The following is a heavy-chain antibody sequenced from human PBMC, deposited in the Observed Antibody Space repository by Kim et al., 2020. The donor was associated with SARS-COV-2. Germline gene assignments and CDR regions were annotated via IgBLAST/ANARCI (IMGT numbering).Heavy chain of an antibody. Sequence: ASVKVSCKASGYTFTSYAMNWVRQAPGQGLEWMGWINTNTGNPTYAQGFTGRFVFSLDTSVSTAYLQISSLKAEDTAVYYCARDPSYSSSPYYYYYGMDVWGQGTTLTVSS. V-gene: IGHV7-4-1*02. CDR2: INTNTGNP. D-gene: IGHD6-6*01. CDR3: ARDPSYSSSPYYYYYGMDV. J-gene: IGHJ6*02. CDR1: GYTFTSYA.